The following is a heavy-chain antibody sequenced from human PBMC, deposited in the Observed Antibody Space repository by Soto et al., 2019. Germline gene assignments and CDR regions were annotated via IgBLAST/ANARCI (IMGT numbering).Heavy chain of an antibody. CDR3: ARAWGIVVVVAATFDYYYYGMDV. J-gene: IGHJ6*02. V-gene: IGHV3-21*01. CDR2: ISSSSSYI. Sequence: EVQLVESGGGLVKPGGSLRLSCAASGFTFSSYSMNWVRQAPGKGLEWVSSISSSSSYIYYADSVKGRFTISSYNAKNSVYLQMNSLRAEDTSVYYCARAWGIVVVVAATFDYYYYGMDVWGQGTTVTVSS. D-gene: IGHD2-15*01. CDR1: GFTFSSYS.